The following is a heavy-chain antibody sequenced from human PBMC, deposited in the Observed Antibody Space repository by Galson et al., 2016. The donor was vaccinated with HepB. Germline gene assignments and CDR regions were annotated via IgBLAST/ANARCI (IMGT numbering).Heavy chain of an antibody. Sequence: SVKVSCKASGYMFTSYAMHWVRQAPGQSPEWMGWIHTGNENTKYSQDFQGRVTITRDTSARKVYMELYNLRFEDTAVFYCARDGRMVNGREKKPTPKNYWGHGTPVSVSS. CDR1: GYMFTSYA. J-gene: IGHJ4*03. V-gene: IGHV1-3*04. D-gene: IGHD5-18*01. CDR3: ARDGRMVNGREKKPTPKNY. CDR2: IHTGNENT.